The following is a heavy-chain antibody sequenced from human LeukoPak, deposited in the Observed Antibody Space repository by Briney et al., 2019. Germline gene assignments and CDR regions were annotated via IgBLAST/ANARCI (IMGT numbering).Heavy chain of an antibody. CDR1: GFTFSKYS. Sequence: GGSLRLSCAASGFTFSKYSMNWGRQAPGKGLEWVSYISPSSSNILYADSVKGRFTISRDNAKNSLYLQMNSLRAQDTAVYYCARTLYYYDSSGYFYWGQGTLVTVSS. D-gene: IGHD3-22*01. J-gene: IGHJ4*02. V-gene: IGHV3-48*01. CDR3: ARTLYYYDSSGYFY. CDR2: ISPSSSNI.